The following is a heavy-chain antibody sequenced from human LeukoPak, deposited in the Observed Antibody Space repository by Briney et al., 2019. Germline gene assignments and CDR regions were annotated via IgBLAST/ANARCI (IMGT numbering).Heavy chain of an antibody. CDR2: ISGSGGST. V-gene: IGHV3-23*01. J-gene: IGHJ4*02. Sequence: SGGSLRLSCAASGFPFSSYAMSWVRQAPGKGLEWVSAISGSGGSTYYADSVKGRFTISRDNSKNTLYLQTNSLRAEDTAVYYCANPPGGTHYWGQGTLVTVSS. CDR1: GFPFSSYA. D-gene: IGHD4-23*01. CDR3: ANPPGGTHY.